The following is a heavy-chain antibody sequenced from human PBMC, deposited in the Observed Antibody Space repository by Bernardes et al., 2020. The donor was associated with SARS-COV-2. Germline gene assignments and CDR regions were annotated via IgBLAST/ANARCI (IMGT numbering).Heavy chain of an antibody. CDR1: GDSISSSTYY. D-gene: IGHD3-3*01. CDR2: IYYSWGT. CDR3: ARHPRRLQVSGSWFDP. V-gene: IGHV4-39*01. Sequence: SETLSLTCTVSGDSISSSTYYWVWIRQSPGKGLEWIVSIYYSWGTYYNPSLKGRVTFSVDTSKNQFSLRLSSPTAADAGVYYCARHPRRLQVSGSWFDPWGQGTLVNVSS. J-gene: IGHJ5*02.